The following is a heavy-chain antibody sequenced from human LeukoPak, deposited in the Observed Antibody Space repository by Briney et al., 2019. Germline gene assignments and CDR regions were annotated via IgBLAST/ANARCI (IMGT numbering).Heavy chain of an antibody. CDR1: GFTFSSYA. CDR2: ISGSGGST. V-gene: IGHV3-23*01. D-gene: IGHD2-15*01. CDR3: AKATRAYCSGGSCYPDY. J-gene: IGHJ4*02. Sequence: SGGSLRLSCAASGFTFSSYAMSWVRQAPGKGLERVSAISGSGGSTYYADSVQGRFTISRDNSKNTLYLQMNSLRAEDTAVYYCAKATRAYCSGGSCYPDYWGQGTLVTVSS.